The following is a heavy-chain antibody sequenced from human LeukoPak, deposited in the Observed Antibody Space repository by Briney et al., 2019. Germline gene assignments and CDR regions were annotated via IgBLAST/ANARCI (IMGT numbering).Heavy chain of an antibody. V-gene: IGHV3-43D*03. CDR3: AKGTSSWHEFDY. CDR2: ITWDGGST. D-gene: IGHD6-13*01. CDR1: GFTFDDYA. J-gene: IGHJ4*02. Sequence: GGSLRLSCAASGFTFDDYAMHWVRQAPGKGLEWVSLITWDGGSTYYVDSVKGRFTISRDNSKNSLYLQTNSLRPEDTALYYCAKGTSSWHEFDYWGQGTLVTVSS.